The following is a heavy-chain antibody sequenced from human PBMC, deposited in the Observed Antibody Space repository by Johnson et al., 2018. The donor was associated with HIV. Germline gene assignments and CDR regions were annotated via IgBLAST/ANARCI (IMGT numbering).Heavy chain of an antibody. D-gene: IGHD6-13*01. V-gene: IGHV3-30-3*01. CDR2: ISYDGSNK. Sequence: VQLVESGGGLVQPGGSLKLSCAASGFTFSSYAMHWIRQAPGKGLEWVAVISYDGSNKYYADSVKGRCTISRDNSNNTLYLQMNSLRAEDTAVYYCARAIRSAAAGRFGAFDIWGQGTMVTVSS. CDR1: GFTFSSYA. J-gene: IGHJ3*02. CDR3: ARAIRSAAAGRFGAFDI.